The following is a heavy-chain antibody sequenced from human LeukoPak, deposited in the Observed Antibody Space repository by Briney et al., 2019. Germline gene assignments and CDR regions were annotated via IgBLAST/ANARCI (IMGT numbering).Heavy chain of an antibody. Sequence: SVKVSCKASGGTFISYAISWVRQAPGQGLEWMGGIIPIFGTANYAQKFQGRVTITTDESTSTAYMELSSLRSEDTAVYYCARGLFDYDYVEYWGQGTLVTVSS. D-gene: IGHD3-16*01. J-gene: IGHJ4*02. V-gene: IGHV1-69*05. CDR2: IIPIFGTA. CDR1: GGTFISYA. CDR3: ARGLFDYDYVEY.